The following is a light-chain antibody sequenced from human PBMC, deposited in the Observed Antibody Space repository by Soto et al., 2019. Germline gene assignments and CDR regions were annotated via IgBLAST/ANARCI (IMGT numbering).Light chain of an antibody. V-gene: IGLV2-23*02. Sequence: QSALTQPASVSGSPGQSITIPCTGTSSDVGSHNLVSWYQQHPGKAPKLMIYEVSERPSGVSNRFSGSKSGNTASLTISGLQAEDEADYYCRSYAGSPTFVVFGGGTKLTVL. CDR1: SSDVGSHNL. CDR2: EVS. CDR3: RSYAGSPTFVV. J-gene: IGLJ2*01.